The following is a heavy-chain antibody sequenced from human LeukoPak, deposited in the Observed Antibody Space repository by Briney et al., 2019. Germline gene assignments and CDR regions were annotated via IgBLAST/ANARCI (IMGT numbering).Heavy chain of an antibody. J-gene: IGHJ4*02. CDR1: GGSIRSGDYY. CDR3: ARWSGSYSYFDY. D-gene: IGHD1-26*01. Sequence: SETLSLTXTVSGGSIRSGDYYWSWIRQPPGKGLEWIGYIYYSGSTYYNPSLKSRVTISVDTSKNQFSLKLSSVTAADTAVYYCARWSGSYSYFDYWGQGTLVTVSS. V-gene: IGHV4-30-4*08. CDR2: IYYSGST.